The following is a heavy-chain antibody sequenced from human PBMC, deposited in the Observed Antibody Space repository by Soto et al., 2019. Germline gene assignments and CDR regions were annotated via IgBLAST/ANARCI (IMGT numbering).Heavy chain of an antibody. CDR1: GGSISSGGYY. D-gene: IGHD4-17*01. Sequence: QVQLQESDPGLVKPSQTLSLTCTVSGGSISSGGYYWSWIRQHPGKGLEWIGYIYYSGSTYYNPSLKSRVTISVDTSKNQFSLKLSSVTAADTAVYYCARLAEYGDQNYYYYYYYMDVWGKGTTVTVSS. CDR3: ARLAEYGDQNYYYYYYYMDV. V-gene: IGHV4-31*03. J-gene: IGHJ6*03. CDR2: IYYSGST.